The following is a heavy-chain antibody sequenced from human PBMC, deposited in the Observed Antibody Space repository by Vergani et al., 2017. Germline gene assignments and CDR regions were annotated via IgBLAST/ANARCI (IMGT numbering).Heavy chain of an antibody. CDR3: ARDLVVGATNYYYGMDV. CDR1: GFTFSSYG. V-gene: IGHV3-30*03. J-gene: IGHJ6*02. D-gene: IGHD1-26*01. CDR2: ISYDGSNK. Sequence: QVQLVESGGGVVQPGRSLRLSCAASGFTFSSYGMHLVRQAPGKGLEWVAVISYDGSNKYYADSVKGRFTISRDNSKNTLYLQMNSMRAEDTAVYYCARDLVVGATNYYYGMDVWGQGTTVTVSS.